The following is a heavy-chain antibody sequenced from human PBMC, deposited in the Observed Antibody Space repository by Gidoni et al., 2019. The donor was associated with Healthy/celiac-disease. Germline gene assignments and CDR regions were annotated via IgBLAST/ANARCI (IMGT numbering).Heavy chain of an antibody. J-gene: IGHJ4*02. V-gene: IGHV3-23*01. CDR3: AKCRSPLEPSLVY. Sequence: TISRDNSKNTLYLQMNSLRAEDTAVYYCAKCRSPLEPSLVYWGQGTLVTVST. D-gene: IGHD1-1*01.